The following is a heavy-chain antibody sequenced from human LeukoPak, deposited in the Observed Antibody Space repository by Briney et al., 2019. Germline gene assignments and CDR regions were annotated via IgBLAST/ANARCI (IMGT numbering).Heavy chain of an antibody. CDR3: ARDGGRDAHFDY. D-gene: IGHD2-2*01. V-gene: IGHV4-34*01. CDR1: GGSFSGYY. Sequence: SETLSLTCAVYGGSFSGYYWSWIRQPPGKGLEWIGSIYYSGSTYYNPSLKSRVTISVDTSKNQFSLKLSSVTAADTAVYYCARDGGRDAHFDYWGQGTLVTVSS. J-gene: IGHJ4*02. CDR2: IYYSGST.